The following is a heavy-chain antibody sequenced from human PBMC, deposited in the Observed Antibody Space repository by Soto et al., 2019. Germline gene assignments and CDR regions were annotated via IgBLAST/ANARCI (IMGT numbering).Heavy chain of an antibody. D-gene: IGHD3-22*01. CDR1: GFPFSNYA. J-gene: IGHJ6*02. Sequence: GGSLRLSCAASGFPFSNYAMTWVRQAPGKGLDWVSAISDDGDRTYYADFVKGRFTISRDNSKNTLYLQMNSLRAADTAVYYCAKIHYYDGSGSPYYYALDVWGQGTTVTVSS. CDR2: ISDDGDRT. CDR3: AKIHYYDGSGSPYYYALDV. V-gene: IGHV3-23*01.